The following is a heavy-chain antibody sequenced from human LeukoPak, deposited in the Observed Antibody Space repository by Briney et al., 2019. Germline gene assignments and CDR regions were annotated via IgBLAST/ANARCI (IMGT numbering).Heavy chain of an antibody. Sequence: GGSLRLSCAASGFTISSYAMRWVRQAPGKGLEWVAVISYDGSNKYYADSVKGRFTISRDNSKNTLYLQMNSLRAEDTAVYYRARGDSSSGYYFLFDYWGQGTLVTVSS. D-gene: IGHD3-22*01. CDR3: ARGDSSSGYYFLFDY. CDR1: GFTISSYA. V-gene: IGHV3-30*01. J-gene: IGHJ4*02. CDR2: ISYDGSNK.